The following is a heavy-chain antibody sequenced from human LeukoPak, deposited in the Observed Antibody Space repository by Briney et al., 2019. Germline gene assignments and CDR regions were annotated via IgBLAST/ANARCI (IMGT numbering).Heavy chain of an antibody. J-gene: IGHJ5*02. D-gene: IGHD6-13*01. V-gene: IGHV1-2*02. CDR2: INPNSGGT. Sequence: GASVKVSCKASGYTFTGYYIYWVRQAPGQGLEWMGWINPNSGGTNYAQKFQGRVTMPRDTSITTAYMELSGLRSDDTAIYYCARGKLAAPGRTGYNWFDPWGQGTLVTVSS. CDR1: GYTFTGYY. CDR3: ARGKLAAPGRTGYNWFDP.